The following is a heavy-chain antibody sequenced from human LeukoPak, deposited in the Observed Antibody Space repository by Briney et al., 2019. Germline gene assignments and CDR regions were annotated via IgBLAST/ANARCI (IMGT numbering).Heavy chain of an antibody. V-gene: IGHV3-7*01. CDR3: ARRSDYYGSGSYPDY. D-gene: IGHD3-10*01. CDR2: IKQDESEK. J-gene: IGHJ4*02. CDR1: GFIFSNYW. Sequence: PTGGSLRLSCAASGFIFSNYWMSRVRQAPGKGLEWVANIKQDESEKYYVDSVKGRFTISRDNAKNSLYLQMNSLRAEDTAVYYCARRSDYYGSGSYPDYWGQGTLVTVSS.